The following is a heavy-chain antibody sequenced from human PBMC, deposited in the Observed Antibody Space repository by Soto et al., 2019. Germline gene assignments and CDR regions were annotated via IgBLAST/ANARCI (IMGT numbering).Heavy chain of an antibody. CDR1: GIIFSTFA. CDR3: AREGVTNYTDYYFDL. Sequence: GGSLRLSCTASGIIFSTFAMSWVRQAPGKGLEWVSGITGSGGSMNYADSVKGRFTISRDNSKNTLYLQMNSLRVEDTAKYYCAREGVTNYTDYYFDLWGHGALVTVSS. J-gene: IGHJ4*01. D-gene: IGHD4-4*01. CDR2: ITGSGGSM. V-gene: IGHV3-23*01.